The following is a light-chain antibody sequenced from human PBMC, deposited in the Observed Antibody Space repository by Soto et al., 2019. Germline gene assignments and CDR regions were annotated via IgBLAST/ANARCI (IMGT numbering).Light chain of an antibody. Sequence: SALTQPASVSGSPGQSITISCTGTSSDIGAYNYVSWYQRHPGRAPKLIIYNVNDRPPWISDRFSGSKSDNAASLTISGLQTEDEADYLCSSYTSTGPQVLFGGGTQLTVL. V-gene: IGLV2-14*03. J-gene: IGLJ2*01. CDR3: SSYTSTGPQVL. CDR2: NVN. CDR1: SSDIGAYNY.